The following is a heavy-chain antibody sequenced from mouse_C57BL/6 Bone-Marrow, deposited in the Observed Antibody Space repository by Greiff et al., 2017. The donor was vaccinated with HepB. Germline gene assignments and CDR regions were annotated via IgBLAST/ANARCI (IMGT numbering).Heavy chain of an antibody. J-gene: IGHJ3*01. CDR1: GYTFTSYW. Sequence: VKLQQPGAELVKPGASVKLSCKASGYTFTSYWMHWVKQRPGQGLEWIGMIHPNSGSTNYNEKFKSKATLTVDKSSSTAYMQLSSLTSEDSAVYYCASRSSNYGAYWGQGTLVTVSA. V-gene: IGHV1-64*01. CDR3: ASRSSNYGAY. D-gene: IGHD2-5*01. CDR2: IHPNSGST.